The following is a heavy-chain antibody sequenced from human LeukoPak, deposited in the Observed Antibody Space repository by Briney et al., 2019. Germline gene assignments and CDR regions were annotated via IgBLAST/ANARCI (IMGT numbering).Heavy chain of an antibody. CDR3: ARDTSGMITFGGETFDP. J-gene: IGHJ5*02. CDR1: GYTFTSYG. Sequence: SVKVSCKASGYTFTSYGISWVRQAPGQGLEWMGWISAYNGNTNYAQKLQGRVTMTTDTSTSTAYMELRSLRSDDTAVYYCARDTSGMITFGGETFDPWGQGTLVTVSS. V-gene: IGHV1-18*01. D-gene: IGHD3-16*01. CDR2: ISAYNGNT.